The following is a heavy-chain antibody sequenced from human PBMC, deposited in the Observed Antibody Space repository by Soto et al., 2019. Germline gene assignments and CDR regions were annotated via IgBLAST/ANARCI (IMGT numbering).Heavy chain of an antibody. V-gene: IGHV3-21*01. CDR1: GFTFSSYS. CDR3: ARKDQDGDHYYGMDV. J-gene: IGHJ6*02. Sequence: EVQLVESGGGLVKPGGSLRLSCAASGFTFSSYSMNWVRQAPGKGLEWVSSISSSSSYIYYADSVKGRFTISRDNAKNSLYLQMNSLRAEDTAVYYCARKDQDGDHYYGMDVWGQGTTVTVSS. CDR2: ISSSSSYI.